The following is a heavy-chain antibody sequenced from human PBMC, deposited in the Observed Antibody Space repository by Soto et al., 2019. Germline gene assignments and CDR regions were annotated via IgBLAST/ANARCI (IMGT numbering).Heavy chain of an antibody. V-gene: IGHV1-69*13. Sequence: ASVKVSCKASGGTFSSYAISWVRQAPGQGLEWMGGIIPIFGTANYAQKFQGRVTITADESTSTAYMELSSLRSEDTAVYYCARDYYDSSGSDYWGQEPWSPSPQ. CDR3: ARDYYDSSGSDY. D-gene: IGHD3-22*01. CDR2: IIPIFGTA. J-gene: IGHJ4*01. CDR1: GGTFSSYA.